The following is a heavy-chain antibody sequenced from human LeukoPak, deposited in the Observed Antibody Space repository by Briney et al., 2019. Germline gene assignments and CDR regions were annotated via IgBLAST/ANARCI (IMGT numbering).Heavy chain of an antibody. J-gene: IGHJ5*02. V-gene: IGHV4-59*12. CDR2: IYYSGST. CDR1: GGSISSYY. D-gene: IGHD4-17*01. Sequence: SETLSLTCTVSGGSISSYYWSWIRQPPGKGLEWIGYIYYSGSTNYNPSLKSRVTISVDRSKNQFSLKLSSVTAADTAVYYCARGTVTTSWFDPWGQGTLVTVSS. CDR3: ARGTVTTSWFDP.